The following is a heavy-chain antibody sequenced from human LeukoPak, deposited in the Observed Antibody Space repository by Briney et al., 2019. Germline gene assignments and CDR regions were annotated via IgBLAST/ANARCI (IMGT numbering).Heavy chain of an antibody. CDR1: GFTFSSYA. V-gene: IGHV3-30*04. D-gene: IGHD2-2*01. J-gene: IGHJ6*03. Sequence: GGSLRLSCAASGFTFSSYAMHWVRQAPGKGLGWVAGISFDGSNTDYADSVKSRFTISRDKSKNQLYLQLNSLRAEDTAVYYCAREQRYQLLVRVFDYYYMDVWGKGTTVTVS. CDR2: ISFDGSNT. CDR3: AREQRYQLLVRVFDYYYMDV.